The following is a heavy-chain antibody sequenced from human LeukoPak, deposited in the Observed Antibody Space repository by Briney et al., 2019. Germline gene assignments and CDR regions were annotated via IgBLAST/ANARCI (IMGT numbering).Heavy chain of an antibody. CDR2: IYHSGST. CDR3: ARVDTGQECFDY. D-gene: IGHD3-3*01. V-gene: IGHV4-38-2*01. Sequence: SSETLSLTRAVSGYSITNGYFWGWIRQSPGKGLEWIGSIYHSGSTYYNPSLKSRVSISVDTSKNQFSLRLSSVTAADTAVYYCARVDTGQECFDYWGQGTLVTVSS. J-gene: IGHJ4*02. CDR1: GYSITNGYF.